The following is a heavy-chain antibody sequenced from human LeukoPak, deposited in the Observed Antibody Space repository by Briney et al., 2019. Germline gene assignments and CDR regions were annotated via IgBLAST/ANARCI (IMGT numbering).Heavy chain of an antibody. V-gene: IGHV1-46*01. CDR1: GYTFTSYY. D-gene: IGHD2-15*01. CDR2: SNPSGGST. CDR3: ARDTQYCSGGSCYRASYYYYMDV. J-gene: IGHJ6*03. Sequence: ASVKVSCKASGYTFTSYYMHWVRQAPGQGLEWMGISNPSGGSTSYAQKFQGRVTMTRDMSTSTVYMELSSLRSEDTAVYYCARDTQYCSGGSCYRASYYYYMDVWGKGTTVTVSS.